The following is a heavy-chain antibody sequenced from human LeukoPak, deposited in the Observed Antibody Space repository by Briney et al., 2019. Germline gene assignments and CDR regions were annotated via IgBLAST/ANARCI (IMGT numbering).Heavy chain of an antibody. V-gene: IGHV1-18*01. D-gene: IGHD3-22*01. CDR1: GYTFTSYG. CDR2: ISAYNGNT. CDR3: ARGMYYYDSSGYYTDY. J-gene: IGHJ4*02. Sequence: ASVKVSCKASGYTFTSYGISWVRQAPGQGLEWMGWISAYNGNTNYAQKLQGRVTMTTDTSTSTAYMELRSLRSDDTAVYYCARGMYYYDSSGYYTDYWGQGTLVTVSS.